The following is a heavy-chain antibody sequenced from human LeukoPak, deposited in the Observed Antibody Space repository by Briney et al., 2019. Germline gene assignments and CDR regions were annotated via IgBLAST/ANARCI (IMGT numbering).Heavy chain of an antibody. D-gene: IGHD3-9*01. CDR2: ISAYNGNT. Sequence: ASVKVSCKASGYTFTNYGISWVRQVPGQGLEWMGWISAYNGNTNYAQKLQGRVTMTTDTSTSTAYMEVRSLRSDDTAVYYCARETGSYKGNYFDYWGQGTLVTVSS. J-gene: IGHJ4*02. CDR1: GYTFTNYG. V-gene: IGHV1-18*04. CDR3: ARETGSYKGNYFDY.